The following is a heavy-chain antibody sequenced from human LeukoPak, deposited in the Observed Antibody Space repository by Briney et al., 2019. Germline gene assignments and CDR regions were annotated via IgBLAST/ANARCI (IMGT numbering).Heavy chain of an antibody. CDR1: GFTFSSYS. D-gene: IGHD5-18*01. J-gene: IGHJ4*02. CDR2: ISSSSSYI. Sequence: GGSLRLSCAASGFTFSSYSMNWVRQAPGKGLEWVSSISSSSSYIYYADSVKGRFTISRDNAKNSLYLQMNSLRAEDTAVYYCAREEGSYGSFDYWGQGTLVTVSS. CDR3: AREEGSYGSFDY. V-gene: IGHV3-21*01.